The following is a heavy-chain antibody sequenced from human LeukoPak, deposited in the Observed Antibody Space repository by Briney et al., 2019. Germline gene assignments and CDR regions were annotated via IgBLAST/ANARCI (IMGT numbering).Heavy chain of an antibody. Sequence: SVKVSCKASGGTFSSYAISWVRQAPGQGLEWMGGIIPIFGTANYAQKFQGRVTITTDESTSTAYMELSSLRSEDTAVYYCARDFCSSTSCYSWFDPWGQGTLVTVSS. CDR3: ARDFCSSTSCYSWFDP. CDR2: IIPIFGTA. V-gene: IGHV1-69*05. D-gene: IGHD2-2*01. CDR1: GGTFSSYA. J-gene: IGHJ5*02.